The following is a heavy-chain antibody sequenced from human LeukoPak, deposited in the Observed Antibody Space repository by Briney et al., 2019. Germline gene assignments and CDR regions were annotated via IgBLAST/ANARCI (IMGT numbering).Heavy chain of an antibody. D-gene: IGHD6-19*01. CDR3: ARDRIAVAGISWYFDL. Sequence: GASVKVSCKASGYTFTSYGISWVRQAPGQGLDWMGWISAYNVNTNYAQKLHGTVTMTTDTSTSTAYMELRSLRSDDTAVYYCARDRIAVAGISWYFDLWGRGTLVTVSS. J-gene: IGHJ2*01. CDR1: GYTFTSYG. CDR2: ISAYNVNT. V-gene: IGHV1-18*01.